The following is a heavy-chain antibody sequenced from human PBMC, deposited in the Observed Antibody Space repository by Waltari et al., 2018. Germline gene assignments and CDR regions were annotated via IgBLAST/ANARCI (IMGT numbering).Heavy chain of an antibody. CDR1: GGSISSSSYY. D-gene: IGHD6-19*01. J-gene: IGHJ5*02. CDR3: ARLKPGKQWLAQNWFDP. V-gene: IGHV4-39*07. CDR2: IYYSGST. Sequence: QVQLQQWGAGLLKPSETLSLTCAVYGGSISSSSYYWGWIRQPPGKGLEWIGSIYYSGSTYYNPSLKSRVTISVDTSKNQFSLKLSSVTAADTAVYYCARLKPGKQWLAQNWFDPWGQGTLVTVSS.